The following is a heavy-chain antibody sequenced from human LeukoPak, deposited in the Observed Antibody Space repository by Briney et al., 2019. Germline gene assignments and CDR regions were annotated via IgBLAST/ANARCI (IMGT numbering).Heavy chain of an antibody. D-gene: IGHD6-19*01. CDR2: ISAYNGNT. V-gene: IGHV1-18*01. J-gene: IGHJ5*02. Sequence: ASVKVACKASGYTFTSYGISWVRQAPGQGVEWMGWISAYNGNTNYAQKLQGRVTMTTDTSTSTAYMELRSLRSDDTAVYYCARSLRSGYSSGWLTGWFDPWGQGTLVTVSS. CDR1: GYTFTSYG. CDR3: ARSLRSGYSSGWLTGWFDP.